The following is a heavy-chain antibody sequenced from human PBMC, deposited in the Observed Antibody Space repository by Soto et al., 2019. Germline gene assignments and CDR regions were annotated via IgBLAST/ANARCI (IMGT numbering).Heavy chain of an antibody. CDR3: ARDFYDSVGYTWFDS. V-gene: IGHV4-59*01. CDR2: IHNSGTS. J-gene: IGHJ5*01. D-gene: IGHD3-22*01. CDR1: GDTSTSYY. Sequence: SETLSLTCTVSGDTSTSYYWGWIRQAPGKGLEWIGHIHNSGTSTHNPSLNGRVTISIDMSKKQFSLKLTSLTPADTAVYYCARDFYDSVGYTWFDSWSQGTLVTVSS.